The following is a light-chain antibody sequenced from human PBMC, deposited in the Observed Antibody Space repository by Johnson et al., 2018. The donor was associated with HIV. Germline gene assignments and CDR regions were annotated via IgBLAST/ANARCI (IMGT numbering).Light chain of an antibody. CDR3: ETWDSSLSAYV. V-gene: IGLV1-51*01. J-gene: IGLJ1*01. CDR2: DNN. CDR1: SSNIGNNY. Sequence: QSVLTQPPSVSAAPGQKVTISCSGSSSNIGNNYVSWFQHLPGTAPKLLIYDNNKRPSGIPDRFSGSKSGTSATLGITGLQTGDEADYYCETWDSSLSAYVLGTGTKVTVL.